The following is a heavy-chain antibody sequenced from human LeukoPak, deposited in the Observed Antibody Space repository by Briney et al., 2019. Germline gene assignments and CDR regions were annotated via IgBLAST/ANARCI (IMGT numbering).Heavy chain of an antibody. V-gene: IGHV4-59*08. CDR1: GASISSYY. CDR3: ARSGGEAHNWFDP. J-gene: IGHJ5*02. CDR2: IYYSGST. Sequence: SETLSLTCTVSGASISSYYWSWIRQPPGKGLEWIGYIYYSGSTNYNPSLKSRVTISVDTSKNQFSLKLSSVTAADTAVYYCARSGGEAHNWFDPWGQGTLVTVSS. D-gene: IGHD3-10*01.